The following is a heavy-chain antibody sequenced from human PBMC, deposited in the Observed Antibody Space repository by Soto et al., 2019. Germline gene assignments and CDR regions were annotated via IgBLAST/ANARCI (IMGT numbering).Heavy chain of an antibody. CDR2: ISSTSSHI. V-gene: IGHV3-21*01. CDR3: ARDPAADGYYGMDV. D-gene: IGHD6-13*01. CDR1: AFSFSTYN. Sequence: GGSPRLSCVASAFSFSTYNMNWVRQAPGKGLEWVSFISSTSSHIHYADSVKGRFTISRDNAKNSLYLQMNSLRAEDTAVYYCARDPAADGYYGMDVWGQGTTVTVSS. J-gene: IGHJ6*02.